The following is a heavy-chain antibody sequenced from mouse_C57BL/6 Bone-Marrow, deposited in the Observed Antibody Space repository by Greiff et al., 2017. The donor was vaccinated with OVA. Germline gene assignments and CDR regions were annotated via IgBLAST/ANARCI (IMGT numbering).Heavy chain of an antibody. CDR2: FYPGSGSI. CDR1: GYTFTEYT. CDR3: ASHGYYDYYFDD. J-gene: IGHJ2*01. V-gene: IGHV1-62-2*01. D-gene: IGHD2-4*01. Sequence: QVQLQQSGAELVKPGASVKLSCKASGYTFTEYTIHWVKQRSGQGLEWIGWFYPGSGSIKYNEKFKDKATLTADKYSSTVYMELSRFTSEDSAVYFYASHGYYDYYFDDWGQGTTLTVSS.